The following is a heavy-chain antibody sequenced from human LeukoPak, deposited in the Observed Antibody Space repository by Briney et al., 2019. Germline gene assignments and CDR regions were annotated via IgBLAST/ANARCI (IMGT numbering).Heavy chain of an antibody. J-gene: IGHJ5*02. D-gene: IGHD2-21*02. CDR2: IHHTGST. CDR1: GGSISSSGYS. CDR3: ARTPTYCGGDCYYFDP. V-gene: IGHV4-30-2*01. Sequence: PSETLSLTCAVSGGSISSSGYSWSWIRQPPGKGLEWIGYIHHTGSTYYNPSLKSRVTISVDRSKNQFSLKLSSVTAADTAMYFCARTPTYCGGDCYYFDPWGQGTLVTVSS.